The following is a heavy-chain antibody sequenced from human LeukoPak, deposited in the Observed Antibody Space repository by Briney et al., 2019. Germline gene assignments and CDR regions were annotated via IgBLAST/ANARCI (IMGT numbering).Heavy chain of an antibody. J-gene: IGHJ5*02. D-gene: IGHD2-21*02. CDR2: IHHTGST. CDR1: GGSISSSGYS. CDR3: ARTPTYCGGDCYYFDP. V-gene: IGHV4-30-2*01. Sequence: PSETLSLTCAVSGGSISSSGYSWSWIRQPPGKGLEWIGYIHHTGSTYYNPSLKSRVTISVDRSKNQFSLKLSSVTAADTAMYFCARTPTYCGGDCYYFDPWGQGTLVTVSS.